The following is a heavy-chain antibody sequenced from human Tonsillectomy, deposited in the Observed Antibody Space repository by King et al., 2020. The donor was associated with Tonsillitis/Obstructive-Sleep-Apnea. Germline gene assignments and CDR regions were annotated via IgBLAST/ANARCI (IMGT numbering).Heavy chain of an antibody. Sequence: QEQLVQSGAEVKKPGSSVKVSCKASGGTFSSYAISWVRQAPGQGLEWMGGIIPIFGTANYAQKFQGRVTITADESTSTAYMELSSLRSEDTAVYYCASTPRAMDYYYYYMDVWGKGTTVTVSS. CDR2: IIPIFGTA. CDR3: ASTPRAMDYYYYYMDV. V-gene: IGHV1-69*01. D-gene: IGHD5-18*01. CDR1: GGTFSSYA. J-gene: IGHJ6*03.